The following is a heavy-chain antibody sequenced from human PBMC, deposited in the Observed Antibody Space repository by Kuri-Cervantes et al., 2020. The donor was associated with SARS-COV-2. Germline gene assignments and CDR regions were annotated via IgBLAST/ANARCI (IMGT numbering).Heavy chain of an antibody. V-gene: IGHV1-8*01. J-gene: IGHJ4*02. CDR2: MNPNRGNT. Sequence: ASPKVFCKASGYTFTSYDINWVRQATGKGLEGMGWMNPNRGNTGYAQKFQGRVTMNRNTSISKAYMELSSLRSEETAVYYCARGLYGHSRDETYFDYWGQGTLVTVSS. CDR1: GYTFTSYD. CDR3: ARGLYGHSRDETYFDY. D-gene: IGHD5-24*01.